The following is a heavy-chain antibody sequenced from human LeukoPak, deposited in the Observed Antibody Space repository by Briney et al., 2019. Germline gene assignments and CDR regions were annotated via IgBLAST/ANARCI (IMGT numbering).Heavy chain of an antibody. J-gene: IGHJ4*02. V-gene: IGHV7-4-1*02. CDR2: INTNTGNP. CDR3: AREPRDYGDRSDY. D-gene: IGHD4-17*01. CDR1: GYTFTSYA. Sequence: GASVKVSCKASGYTFTSYAMNWVRQAPGQGHEWMGWINTNTGNPTYAQGFTGRFVFSLDTSVSTAYLQISSLEAEDTAVYYCAREPRDYGDRSDYWGQGTLVTVSS.